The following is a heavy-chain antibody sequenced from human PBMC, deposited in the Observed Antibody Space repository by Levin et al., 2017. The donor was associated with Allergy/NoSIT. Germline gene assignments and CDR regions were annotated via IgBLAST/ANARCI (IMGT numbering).Heavy chain of an antibody. CDR3: AGEPNSPYYYHYGLDV. CDR1: GGSISDDSYY. D-gene: IGHD2/OR15-2a*01. CDR2: IYYDGSA. V-gene: IGHV4-39*07. J-gene: IGHJ6*02. Sequence: SETLSLTCTVSGGSISDDSYYWAWVRQPPGKGLEWVGSIYYDGSAYYNPSLKTRLTISVDTSKNQFSLRVNAVTAADTAVYYCAGEPNSPYYYHYGLDVWGPGTTVTVSS.